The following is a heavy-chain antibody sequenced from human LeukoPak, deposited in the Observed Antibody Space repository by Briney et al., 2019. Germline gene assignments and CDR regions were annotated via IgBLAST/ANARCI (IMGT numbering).Heavy chain of an antibody. V-gene: IGHV3-7*03. CDR2: IKQDGSAK. CDR1: GFTFSSYG. J-gene: IGHJ4*02. CDR3: ARRYFDY. Sequence: GGSLRLSCAASGFTFSSYGMNWVRQAPGKGLEWVANIKQDGSAKHYVDSVKGRFTISRDNAKNSLYLQMNSLRAEDTAIYYCARRYFDYWGQGTLVTVSS.